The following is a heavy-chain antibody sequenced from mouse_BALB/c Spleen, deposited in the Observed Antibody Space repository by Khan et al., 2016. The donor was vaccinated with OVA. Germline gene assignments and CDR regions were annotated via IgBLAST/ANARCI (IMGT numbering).Heavy chain of an antibody. V-gene: IGHV9-3-1*01. D-gene: IGHD2-10*01. CDR1: GYSFTNYG. J-gene: IGHJ4*01. Sequence: VQLQESGPELKKPGETVKISCKASGYSFTNYGINWVKQSPGKALKWMGWINTYTGEPTYADDFKGRFAFSLETSANTAYLQINILKNEDTATYFCARPTYFSYTLDYWGQGTSVTVSS. CDR3: ARPTYFSYTLDY. CDR2: INTYTGEP.